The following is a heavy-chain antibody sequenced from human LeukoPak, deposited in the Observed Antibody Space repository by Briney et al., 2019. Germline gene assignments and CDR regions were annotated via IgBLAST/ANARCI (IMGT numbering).Heavy chain of an antibody. D-gene: IGHD6-6*01. CDR1: GYTFTGYY. V-gene: IGHV1-2*02. CDR2: INPNSGGT. Sequence: ASVKVSCKASGYTFTGYYIHWVRQAPGQGLEWMGWINPNSGGTNYAQKFQGRVTMTRDTSISTAYMELSRLRSDDTAVYYCARDKGVGSSLIDYWGQGTLVIVSS. J-gene: IGHJ4*02. CDR3: ARDKGVGSSLIDY.